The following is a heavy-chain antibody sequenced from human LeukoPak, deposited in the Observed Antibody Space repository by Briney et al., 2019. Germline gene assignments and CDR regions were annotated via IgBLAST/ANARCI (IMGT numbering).Heavy chain of an antibody. CDR2: ISWNSGSI. CDR1: GFTFDDYA. CDR3: AEVSGYSSGWYNY. D-gene: IGHD6-19*01. V-gene: IGHV3-9*01. Sequence: GGSLRLSCAASGFTFDDYAMHWVRQAPGKGLEWVSGISWNSGSIGYADSVKGRFTISRDNAKNSLYLQMNSLRAEDTALYYCAEVSGYSSGWYNYWGQGTLVTVSS. J-gene: IGHJ4*02.